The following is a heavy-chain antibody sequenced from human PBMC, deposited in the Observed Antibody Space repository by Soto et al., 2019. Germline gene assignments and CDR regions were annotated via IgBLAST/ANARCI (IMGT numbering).Heavy chain of an antibody. J-gene: IGHJ4*02. V-gene: IGHV3-30*03. CDR1: GFDFSNSG. CDR2: ISFDGDK. Sequence: GGSLRLSCTASGFDFSNSGIQWVRQTPGRGLEWVALISFDGDKYYVDSVKGRFTISRDNPTNTVYLQMNRLRPEDTGVYYCARDYARGWCQFWGQGTLVTVSS. D-gene: IGHD2-8*02. CDR3: ARDYARGWCQF.